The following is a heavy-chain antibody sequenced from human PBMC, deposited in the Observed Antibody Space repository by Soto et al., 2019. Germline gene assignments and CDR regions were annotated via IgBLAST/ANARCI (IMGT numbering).Heavy chain of an antibody. CDR2: ISVYSGIT. CDR1: GYPFTSYG. J-gene: IGHJ4*02. V-gene: IGHV1-18*04. CDR3: ARGSEEDDVDSSGFYSNFDH. Sequence: QVQLVQSGSEVRKPGASVKVSCKVSGYPFTSYGVNWVRQAPGQGLEWMGWISVYSGITKYAQKFQGRVTMTTDTYTSTLYMDLRSVRSADTALYYSARGSEEDDVDSSGFYSNFDHWGQGTLVTVSS. D-gene: IGHD3-22*01.